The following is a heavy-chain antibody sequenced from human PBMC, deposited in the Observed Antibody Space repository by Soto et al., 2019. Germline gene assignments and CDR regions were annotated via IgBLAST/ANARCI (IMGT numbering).Heavy chain of an antibody. CDR2: IYYSGST. V-gene: IGHV4-39*01. CDR3: YYGSGSKTGTDYGMDV. Sequence: QLQLQESGPGLVKPSETLSLTCTVSGGSISSSSYYWGWIRQPPGKGLEWIGSIYYSGSTYYNPSPKGRVTFSVDTSKNQFSLKLSSVTAADTAVYYCYYGSGSKTGTDYGMDVWGQGTTVTVSS. D-gene: IGHD3-10*01. CDR1: GGSISSSSYY. J-gene: IGHJ6*02.